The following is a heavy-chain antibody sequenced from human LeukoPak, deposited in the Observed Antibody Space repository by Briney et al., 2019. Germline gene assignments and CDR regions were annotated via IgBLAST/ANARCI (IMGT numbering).Heavy chain of an antibody. V-gene: IGHV4-34*01. D-gene: IGHD5-12*01. CDR3: ARAETWLRVPYYFDY. J-gene: IGHJ4*02. CDR2: INHSGST. Sequence: YPSETLSLTCAVYGGSFSGYYWSWIRQPPGKGLEWIGEINHSGSTNYNPSLKSRVTISVDTSKNQFSLKLSSVTAADTAVYYCARAETWLRVPYYFDYWGQGTLVTVSS. CDR1: GGSFSGYY.